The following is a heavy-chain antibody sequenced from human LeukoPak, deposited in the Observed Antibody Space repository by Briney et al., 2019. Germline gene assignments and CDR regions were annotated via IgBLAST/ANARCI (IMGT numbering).Heavy chain of an antibody. J-gene: IGHJ4*02. D-gene: IGHD2-15*01. V-gene: IGHV4-59*01. CDR1: GGSISSYY. CDR2: IYYRGST. CDR3: ARDRGCSGGSCYYDY. Sequence: SETLSLTCTVSGGSISSYYWSWIRQPPGKGLEWIGYIYYRGSTNYNPYLKNRVTISVDTSNNPFSLRLSSVTAADTAVYYCARDRGCSGGSCYYDYWGQGTLVTVSS.